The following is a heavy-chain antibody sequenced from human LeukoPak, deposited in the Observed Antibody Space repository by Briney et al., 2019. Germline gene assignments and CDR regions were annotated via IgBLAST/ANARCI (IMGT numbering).Heavy chain of an antibody. J-gene: IGHJ4*02. Sequence: ASVKVSCKASGYTFTGYYMHWVRQAPGQGLEWMGRINPNSGGTNYAQKFQGGVTMTRDTSISTAYMELSRLRSDDTAVYYCARDRDYYGSGSYYNVVDYWGQGTLVTVSS. CDR3: ARDRDYYGSGSYYNVVDY. CDR1: GYTFTGYY. CDR2: INPNSGGT. V-gene: IGHV1-2*06. D-gene: IGHD3-10*01.